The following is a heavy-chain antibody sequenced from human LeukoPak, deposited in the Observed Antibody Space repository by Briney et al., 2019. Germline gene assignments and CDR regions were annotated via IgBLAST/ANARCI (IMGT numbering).Heavy chain of an antibody. D-gene: IGHD5-18*01. CDR1: GGSFSGYY. CDR3: ARLHDGYRYGADY. CDR2: INHSGST. J-gene: IGHJ4*02. V-gene: IGHV4-34*01. Sequence: PSETLSLTCAVYGGSFSGYYWSWIRQPPGKGLEWIGEINHSGSTKYNPSLKSRVTISVDTSKNQFSLKLSSVTAADTAVYYCARLHDGYRYGADYWGQGTLVTAS.